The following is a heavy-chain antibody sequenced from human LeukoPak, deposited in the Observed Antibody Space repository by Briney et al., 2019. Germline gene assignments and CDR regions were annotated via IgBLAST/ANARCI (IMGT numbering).Heavy chain of an antibody. CDR2: IYYSGST. Sequence: PSETLSLTCTVSGGSISSGDYYWSWIRQPPGKGLEWIGYIYYSGSTFFNPSLRSRVTISLDRSKNQFSLKLSSVTAADTAVYYCARGGITMVRGVPFDYWGQGTLVTVSS. CDR3: ARGGITMVRGVPFDY. CDR1: GGSISSGDYY. D-gene: IGHD3-10*01. J-gene: IGHJ4*02. V-gene: IGHV4-30-4*01.